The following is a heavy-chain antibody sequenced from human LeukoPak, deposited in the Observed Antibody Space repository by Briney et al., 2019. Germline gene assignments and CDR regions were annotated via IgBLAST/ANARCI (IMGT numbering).Heavy chain of an antibody. V-gene: IGHV3-64*02. Sequence: GGSLRLSCAASGFTFSTYAMHWVRQAPGKGLEYVSAISSNGQSTYYADSVKGRFTISRDNSENTVYLQMGSLRAEDMAVYYCARGRWVDIVTHGFDYWGQGTLVTVSS. J-gene: IGHJ4*02. CDR3: ARGRWVDIVTHGFDY. CDR1: GFTFSTYA. CDR2: ISSNGQST. D-gene: IGHD3-9*01.